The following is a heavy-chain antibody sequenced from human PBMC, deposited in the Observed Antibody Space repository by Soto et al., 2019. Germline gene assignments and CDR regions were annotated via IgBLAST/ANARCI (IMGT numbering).Heavy chain of an antibody. D-gene: IGHD5-12*01. J-gene: IGHJ6*02. CDR1: GGSISSYY. CDR3: ARGGDGYENYYYYGMDV. V-gene: IGHV4-59*01. CDR2: IYYSGST. Sequence: SETLSLTCTVSGGSISSYYWSWIRQPPGKGLEWIGYIYYSGSTNYNPSLKSRVTISVDTSKNQFSLKLSSVTAADTAVYYCARGGDGYENYYYYGMDVWGQGTTVTVSS.